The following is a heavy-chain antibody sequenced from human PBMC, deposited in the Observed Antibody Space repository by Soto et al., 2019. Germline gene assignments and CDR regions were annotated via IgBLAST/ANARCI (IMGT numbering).Heavy chain of an antibody. Sequence: ASETLSLTCSVSGYSVSSSDYYWAWIRQPPGKGLEWIGSMFYSGLTYYNPSLKSRVTLSVDTSKNHFSVRLNSVTAADTAVYYCAPLTVSLSGPYGIDVWGQGTTVTVSS. J-gene: IGHJ6*02. CDR2: MFYSGLT. CDR3: APLTVSLSGPYGIDV. D-gene: IGHD2-15*01. V-gene: IGHV4-39*01. CDR1: GYSVSSSDYY.